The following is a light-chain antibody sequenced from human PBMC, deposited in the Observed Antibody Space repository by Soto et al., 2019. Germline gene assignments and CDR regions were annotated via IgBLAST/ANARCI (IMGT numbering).Light chain of an antibody. CDR2: EVT. CDR1: SSDIGGYNY. Sequence: QSVLTQPASVSGSPGQSITISCTGTSSDIGGYNYVSWYQQYPGKAPKLMIYEVTNRPSGVSNRFSGSKSGNTASLTISGLQAEDEADYYCCSYRDGSARVFGGGPKVTVL. CDR3: CSYRDGSARV. V-gene: IGLV2-14*01. J-gene: IGLJ3*02.